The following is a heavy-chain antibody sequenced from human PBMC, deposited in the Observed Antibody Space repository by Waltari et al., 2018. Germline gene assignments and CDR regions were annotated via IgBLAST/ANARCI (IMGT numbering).Heavy chain of an antibody. D-gene: IGHD3-22*01. V-gene: IGHV4-39*01. Sequence: VKPSETLSLTCTVSGGSISSSSYYWGWIRQPPGKGLEWIGSIYYSGSTYYNPSLKSRVTISVDTSKNQFSLKLSSVTAADTAVYYCARLTYYYDSSDEYYFDYWGQGTLVTVSS. J-gene: IGHJ4*02. CDR1: GGSISSSSYY. CDR3: ARLTYYYDSSDEYYFDY. CDR2: IYYSGST.